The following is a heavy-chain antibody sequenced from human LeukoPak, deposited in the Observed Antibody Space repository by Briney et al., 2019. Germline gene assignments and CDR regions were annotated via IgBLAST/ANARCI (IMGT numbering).Heavy chain of an antibody. Sequence: GGSLRLSCAASGFTFNRDWTAWAPKPPGKGRRGWANIKEDGSEKNYVDSVKGRFTISRDNAVNSVYLQMNDLRAEDTGVYYCATKEPSTSGWSYWGQGTLVTVSS. V-gene: IGHV3-7*01. CDR3: ATKEPSTSGWSY. J-gene: IGHJ4*02. D-gene: IGHD6-19*01. CDR2: IKEDGSEK. CDR1: GFTFNRDW.